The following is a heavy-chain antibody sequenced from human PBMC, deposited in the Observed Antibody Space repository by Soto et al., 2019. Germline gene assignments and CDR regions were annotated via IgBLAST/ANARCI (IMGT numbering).Heavy chain of an antibody. CDR3: ARDGSGWYRDC. D-gene: IGHD6-19*01. CDR1: GFTFSFSS. V-gene: IGHV3-21*01. Sequence: GGSLRLSCAASGFTFSFSSMNWVRQAPGKGLEWVSSISSGSHYIYYADSVKGRFTVSRDNAKNALYLQMNSLRAEDTAVYYCARDGSGWYRDCWGQGNLVTVSS. J-gene: IGHJ4*02. CDR2: ISSGSHYI.